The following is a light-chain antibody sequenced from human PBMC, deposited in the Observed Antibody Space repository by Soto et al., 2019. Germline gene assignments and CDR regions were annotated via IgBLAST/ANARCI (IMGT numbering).Light chain of an antibody. V-gene: IGKV3-20*01. CDR3: RQYGSSPWT. CDR2: GAS. Sequence: EIVLTQSPGTLSLSPGERATLSCRASQSVSSSYLAWYQQKPGQAPRLLIYGASSRATGIRDRFSGSGSGTDFILAISRLEPADFAVYYCRQYGSSPWTFGQGTKVEIK. J-gene: IGKJ1*01. CDR1: QSVSSSY.